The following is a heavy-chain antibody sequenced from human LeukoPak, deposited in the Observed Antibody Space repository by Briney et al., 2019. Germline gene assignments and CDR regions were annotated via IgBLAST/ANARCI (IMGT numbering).Heavy chain of an antibody. Sequence: PGGSLRLSCAASGFTFSSYSMNWVRQAPGKGLEWVSYISSSSSTIYYADSVKGRFTISRDNAKNSLYLQMNSLRAEDTAVYYCARGLTPKWELNRGPMDYWGQGTLVTVSS. CDR1: GFTFSSYS. CDR3: ARGLTPKWELNRGPMDY. J-gene: IGHJ4*02. D-gene: IGHD1-26*01. CDR2: ISSSSSTI. V-gene: IGHV3-48*01.